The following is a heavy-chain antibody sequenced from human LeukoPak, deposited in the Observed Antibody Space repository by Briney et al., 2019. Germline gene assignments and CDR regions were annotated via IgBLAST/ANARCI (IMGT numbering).Heavy chain of an antibody. CDR2: TYHRSKWYS. CDR1: GDSVSSNSAA. J-gene: IGHJ4*02. Sequence: SQTLSLTCAISGDSVSSNSAAWNWITQSPSRGLEWLGRTYHRSKWYSESALSLKGRITVNPDTSKNQFSLQLNSVGPEDTAVYYCARTTGHFDYWGQGTLVTVSS. CDR3: ARTTGHFDY. V-gene: IGHV6-1*01. D-gene: IGHD2-8*02.